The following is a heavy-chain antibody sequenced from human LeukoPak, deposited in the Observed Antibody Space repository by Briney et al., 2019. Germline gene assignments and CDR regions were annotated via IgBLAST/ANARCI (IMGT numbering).Heavy chain of an antibody. CDR3: ASAGYSSSSFDY. CDR1: SGSFSGYY. J-gene: IGHJ4*02. CDR2: IYHSGST. D-gene: IGHD6-6*01. Sequence: PSETLSLTCAVYSGSFSGYYWSWIRQPPGKGLEWIGEIYHSGSTNYNPSLKSRVTISVDTSKNQFSLKLSSVTAADTAVYYCASAGYSSSSFDYWGQGTLVTVSS. V-gene: IGHV4-34*01.